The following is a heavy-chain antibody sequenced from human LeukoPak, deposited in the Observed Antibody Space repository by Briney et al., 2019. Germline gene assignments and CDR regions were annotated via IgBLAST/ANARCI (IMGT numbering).Heavy chain of an antibody. CDR2: IRSKTNSYAT. D-gene: IGHD1-26*01. V-gene: IGHV3-73*01. CDR1: GFTLSSYW. Sequence: GGSLRLSCAASGFTLSSYWMHWVRQASGKGLEWVGHIRSKTNSYATIYAASVKGRFTISRDDSKNTAYLQMNSLKTEDTAVYYCTRLHLGWGQGTLVTVSS. J-gene: IGHJ4*02. CDR3: TRLHLG.